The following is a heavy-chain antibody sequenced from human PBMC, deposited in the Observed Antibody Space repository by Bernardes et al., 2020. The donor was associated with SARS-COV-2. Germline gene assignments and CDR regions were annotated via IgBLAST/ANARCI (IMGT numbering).Heavy chain of an antibody. CDR3: ARRSIAATGKYFFDY. CDR1: GYVFTDYW. Sequence: GESLKISCKGSGYVFTDYWIGWVRQMPGKGLEWMGIIYPDNSDVKDSPSFQDRVTFSADKSISTAYLQWRSLKASDTAIYYCARRSIAATGKYFFDYWGQGTLVSVSS. D-gene: IGHD6-13*01. J-gene: IGHJ4*02. CDR2: IYPDNSDV. V-gene: IGHV5-51*01.